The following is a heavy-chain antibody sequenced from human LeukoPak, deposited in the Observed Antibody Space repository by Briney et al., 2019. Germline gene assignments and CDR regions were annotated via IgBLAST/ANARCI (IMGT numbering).Heavy chain of an antibody. D-gene: IGHD3-22*01. CDR1: GFTFSSYG. Sequence: GGSLRLSCAASGFTFSSYGMHWVRQAPGKGLEWVAVISSDGSNKYYADSVKGRFTISRDNSKNSLYLQMNSLRTEDTALYYCAKEYYYDSSGYYTSDAFDIWGQGTMVTVSS. V-gene: IGHV3-30*18. J-gene: IGHJ3*02. CDR2: ISSDGSNK. CDR3: AKEYYYDSSGYYTSDAFDI.